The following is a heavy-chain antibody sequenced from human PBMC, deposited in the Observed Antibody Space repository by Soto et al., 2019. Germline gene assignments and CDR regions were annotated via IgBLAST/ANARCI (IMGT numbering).Heavy chain of an antibody. CDR2: ISYDGSNK. V-gene: IGHV3-30*18. D-gene: IGHD3-10*01. Sequence: GGSLRLSCAASGFTFSSYGMHWVRQAPGKGLEWVAVISYDGSNKYYADSVKGRFTISRDNSKNTLYLQMNSLRAEDTAVYYCAKWRRTPTGDYYYYGMDVWGQGTTVTVSS. CDR1: GFTFSSYG. J-gene: IGHJ6*02. CDR3: AKWRRTPTGDYYYYGMDV.